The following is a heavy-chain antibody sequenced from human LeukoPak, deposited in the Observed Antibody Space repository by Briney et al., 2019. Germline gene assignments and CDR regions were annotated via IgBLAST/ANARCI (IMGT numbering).Heavy chain of an antibody. CDR3: ARGGGHYDFWSGSGEFDY. CDR2: ISGSGTST. V-gene: IGHV3-23*01. J-gene: IGHJ4*02. D-gene: IGHD3-3*01. CDR1: RFTFSSYA. Sequence: PGGSLRLSCAASRFTFSSYAMSWVRQAPGKGLYWVSAISGSGTSTYYADSVRGRFTISRDNSKNTLLLQMNSLRAEDTAVYYCARGGGHYDFWSGSGEFDYWGQGTLVTVSS.